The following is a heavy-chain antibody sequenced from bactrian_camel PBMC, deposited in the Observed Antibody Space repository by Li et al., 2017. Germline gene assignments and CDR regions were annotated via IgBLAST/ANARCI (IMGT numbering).Heavy chain of an antibody. Sequence: HVQLVESGGGSVQAGGSLRLACATSGHPHSNFNHVCLGWFRQAPGKEREGVAVVSSDGITYYANSVKGRFTISQDKVNSTLLCTTVRQPRPAVKALFVHPPGAPGLVPGARG. J-gene: IGHJ6*01. CDR2: VSSDGIT. D-gene: IGHD3*01. CDR1: GHPHSNFNH. V-gene: IGHV3S53*01. CDR3: HPPGAPGLVP.